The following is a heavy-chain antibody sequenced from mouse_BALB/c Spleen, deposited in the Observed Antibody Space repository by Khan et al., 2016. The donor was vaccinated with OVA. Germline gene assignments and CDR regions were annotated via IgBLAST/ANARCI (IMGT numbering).Heavy chain of an antibody. CDR3: ARHNYGPFAY. Sequence: ELVESGGDLVKPGGSLKLSCSVSGFTFSTFAMSWVRQTPEKRLEWVATIGSGGDYTYYPDSVTGRFTISRDNAKNTLYLQMSSLRSEDTAMYYCARHNYGPFAYWGQGTLVTVSA. CDR1: GFTFSTFA. J-gene: IGHJ3*01. V-gene: IGHV5-9-3*01. D-gene: IGHD1-1*01. CDR2: IGSGGDYT.